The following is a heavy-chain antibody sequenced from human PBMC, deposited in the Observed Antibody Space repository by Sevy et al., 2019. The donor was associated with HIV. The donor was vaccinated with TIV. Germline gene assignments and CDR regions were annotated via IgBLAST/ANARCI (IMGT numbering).Heavy chain of an antibody. V-gene: IGHV3-23*01. D-gene: IGHD3-22*01. CDR2: ISGSGGST. CDR1: GFTFSSYA. CDR3: AKATRYYYDSSGYPQDRYFDY. J-gene: IGHJ4*02. Sequence: LSLTCAASGFTFSSYAMSWVRQAPGKGLEWVSAISGSGGSTYYADSVKGRFTISRDNSKNTLYLQTNSLRAEDTAVYYCAKATRYYYDSSGYPQDRYFDYWGQGTLVTVSS.